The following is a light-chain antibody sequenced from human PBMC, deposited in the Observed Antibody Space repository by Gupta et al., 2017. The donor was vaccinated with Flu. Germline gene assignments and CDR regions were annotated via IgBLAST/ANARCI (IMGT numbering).Light chain of an antibody. Sequence: SVLTQPPSASATPGQRVTISCSGSSSNIGSNTVNWYQQLPGTAPKLLSQNNGQRPSVVPDRFAGSKAGASASLDISGLQSEDEADDFCATSDDSLNGVVFGGGTKLTVL. CDR3: ATSDDSLNGVV. CDR1: SSNIGSNT. J-gene: IGLJ3*02. V-gene: IGLV1-44*01. CDR2: NNG.